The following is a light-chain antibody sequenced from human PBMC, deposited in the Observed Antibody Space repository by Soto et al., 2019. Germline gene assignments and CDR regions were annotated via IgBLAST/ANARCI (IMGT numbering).Light chain of an antibody. CDR2: FVS. V-gene: IGKV2-28*01. CDR3: MQALQTRT. Sequence: DIVMTQYPLSLSVTPGEPASISCRSSQSLLHSNGYNYLDWYLQKPGQSPQLLIYFVSNRASGVPDRFSGSGSGTDFTLKISRVEPEDVGVYYCMQALQTRTFGQGTKVDI. J-gene: IGKJ1*01. CDR1: QSLLHSNGYNY.